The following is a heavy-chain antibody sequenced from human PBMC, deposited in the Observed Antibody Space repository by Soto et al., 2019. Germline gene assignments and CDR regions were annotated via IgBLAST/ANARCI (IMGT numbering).Heavy chain of an antibody. Sequence: QVQMVQSGADVKKPGSSVKVSYQASGVTFSSETLGWVRQAPGQGLEWVGGIIPLFGTASYAQKLQGRVTSTSHKSTRTACMELSSLRSDDTAVYFCATELGENPASPFDAWGQRTLVTVSS. CDR3: ATELGENPASPFDA. CDR2: IIPLFGTA. CDR1: GVTFSSET. J-gene: IGHJ4*02. D-gene: IGHD3-10*01. V-gene: IGHV1-69*06.